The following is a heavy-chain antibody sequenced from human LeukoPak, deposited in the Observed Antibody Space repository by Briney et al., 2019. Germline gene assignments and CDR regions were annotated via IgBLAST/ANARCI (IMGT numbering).Heavy chain of an antibody. Sequence: PGGSLRLSCAASGFTFSSYWMHWVRQAPGKGLVWVSRINNDGSTTSHADSVKGRFTISRDNAKNTLYLQMNSLRAEDTALYYCVRDDSGWSYWGQGTLVTVSS. V-gene: IGHV3-74*01. CDR3: VRDDSGWSY. CDR1: GFTFSSYW. CDR2: INNDGSTT. D-gene: IGHD6-19*01. J-gene: IGHJ4*02.